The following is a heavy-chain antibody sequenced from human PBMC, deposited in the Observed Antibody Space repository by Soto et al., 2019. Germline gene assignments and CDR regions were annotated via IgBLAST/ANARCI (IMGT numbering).Heavy chain of an antibody. D-gene: IGHD6-19*01. CDR1: GGTFSSYS. CDR3: ARVTAVAGNYFAY. J-gene: IGHJ4*02. Sequence: ASVKVSCKASGGTFSSYSISLVRQAPGQGLEWMGRIIPIVDIATYAQKLEGRVTITADKSTSTAYMELSSLRSEDTAVYYCARVTAVAGNYFAYWGQGTQVTVS. CDR2: IIPIVDIA. V-gene: IGHV1-69*02.